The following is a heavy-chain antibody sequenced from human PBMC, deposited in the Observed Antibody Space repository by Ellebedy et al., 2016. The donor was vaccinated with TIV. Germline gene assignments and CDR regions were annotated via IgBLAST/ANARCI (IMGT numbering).Heavy chain of an antibody. J-gene: IGHJ4*02. CDR2: LGGSSENT. CDR3: AKTASKGRGLRTPIDY. V-gene: IGHV3-23*01. Sequence: GESLKISCAASGFTFSNYAMSWVRQAPGKGLEWVSALGGSSENTYYADSVQGRFTISRDNSENTLYLQMNSLRAEDTAVYYCAKTASKGRGLRTPIDYWGQGTLVTVSS. CDR1: GFTFSNYA. D-gene: IGHD5-12*01.